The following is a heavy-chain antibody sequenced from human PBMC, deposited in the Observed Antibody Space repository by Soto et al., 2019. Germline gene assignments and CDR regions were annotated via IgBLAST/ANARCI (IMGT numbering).Heavy chain of an antibody. CDR3: ARDRAMDDF. V-gene: IGHV3-7*05. J-gene: IGHJ4*02. CDR1: GFTFSNYW. CDR2: IDQDGSEK. Sequence: EVQLVESGRGLVQPGGSLRLSCAASGFTFSNYWMNWVRQAPGKGLEWVANIDQDGSEKNYVDSVKGRFTISRDNGKNSLFLQMNSLRAEDTAVYYCARDRAMDDFWGQGTLVTVAS.